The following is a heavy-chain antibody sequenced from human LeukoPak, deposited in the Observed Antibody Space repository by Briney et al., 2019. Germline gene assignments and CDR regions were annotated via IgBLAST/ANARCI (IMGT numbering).Heavy chain of an antibody. Sequence: SETLSLTCAVYGGSFSGYYWSWIRQPPGKGLEWTGEINHSGSTNYNPSLKSRVTISVDTSKNQFSLKLSSVTAADTAVYYCASDGTGAGYYYDSSGYSSWGQGTLVTVSS. J-gene: IGHJ5*02. CDR3: ASDGTGAGYYYDSSGYSS. CDR2: INHSGST. CDR1: GGSFSGYY. D-gene: IGHD3-22*01. V-gene: IGHV4-34*01.